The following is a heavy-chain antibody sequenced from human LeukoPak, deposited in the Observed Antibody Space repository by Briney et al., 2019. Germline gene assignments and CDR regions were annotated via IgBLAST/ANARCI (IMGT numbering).Heavy chain of an antibody. V-gene: IGHV1-3*01. CDR1: GYTFTSYA. D-gene: IGHD6-19*01. CDR2: INAGNGNT. J-gene: IGHJ4*02. CDR3: ARDRKQWLVFMFDY. Sequence: ASVKVSCKASGYTFTSYAMHWVRQAPGQRLEWMGWINAGNGNTKYSQKFQGRVTITRDTSASTAYMELSSLRSEDTAVYYCARDRKQWLVFMFDYWGQGTLVTVSS.